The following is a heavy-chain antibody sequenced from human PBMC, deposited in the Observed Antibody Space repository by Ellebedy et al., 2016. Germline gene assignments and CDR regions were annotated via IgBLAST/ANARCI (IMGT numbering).Heavy chain of an antibody. CDR2: ISAGGDNT. V-gene: IGHV3-23*01. J-gene: IGHJ4*02. CDR3: RQGHYFDQ. CDR1: GLTVSSFF. Sequence: GGSLRLSXAPSGLTVSSFFMTWIRQAPGKGLEWVATISAGGDNTFFADSVKGRFTISRDNSKNTLYLQMNNLRVEDTALYYCRQGHYFDQWGQGALVTVSS.